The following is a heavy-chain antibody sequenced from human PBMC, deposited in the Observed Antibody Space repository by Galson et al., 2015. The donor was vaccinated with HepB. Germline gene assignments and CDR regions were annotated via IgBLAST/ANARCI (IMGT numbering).Heavy chain of an antibody. CDR2: ISSSSSYT. CDR1: GFTFSDYY. J-gene: IGHJ4*02. D-gene: IGHD6-19*01. CDR3: ARGYHSSGWPEDY. Sequence: SLRLSCAASGFTFSDYYMSWIRQAPGKGLEWVSYISSSSSYTNYADSVKGRFTISRDNAKNSLYLQMNSLRAEDTAVYYCARGYHSSGWPEDYWGQGTLVTVSS. V-gene: IGHV3-11*06.